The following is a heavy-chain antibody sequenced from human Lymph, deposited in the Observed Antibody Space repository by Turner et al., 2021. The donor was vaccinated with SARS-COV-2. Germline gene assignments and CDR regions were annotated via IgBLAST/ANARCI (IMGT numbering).Heavy chain of an antibody. J-gene: IGHJ4*02. CDR3: ARDSSGSGTLDY. V-gene: IGHV3-30-3*01. CDR2: ISYEGSNK. Sequence: QVQLVESGGGVVQPGRSLRLSCAASGFTFTNDPMSWVRQAPGKGLEGVAVISYEGSNKYYADAVKGRFTISRDNSKNTLYLQMNSLRAEDTAVYYCARDSSGSGTLDYWGQGTLVTVSS. CDR1: GFTFTNDP. D-gene: IGHD3-10*01.